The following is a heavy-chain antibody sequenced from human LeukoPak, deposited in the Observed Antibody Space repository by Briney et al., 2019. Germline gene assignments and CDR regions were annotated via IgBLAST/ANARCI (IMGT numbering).Heavy chain of an antibody. J-gene: IGHJ6*03. CDR1: GFTFSSYS. D-gene: IGHD2-2*02. V-gene: IGHV3-48*04. Sequence: AGGSLRLSCAASGFTFSSYSMNWVRQAPGKGLEWVSYISSSSSTIYYADSVKGRFTISRDNAKNLLYLQMNSLRAEDTAVYYCARDRGGRIVVVPAAITARGSYMDVWGKGTTVTVSS. CDR3: ARDRGGRIVVVPAAITARGSYMDV. CDR2: ISSSSSTI.